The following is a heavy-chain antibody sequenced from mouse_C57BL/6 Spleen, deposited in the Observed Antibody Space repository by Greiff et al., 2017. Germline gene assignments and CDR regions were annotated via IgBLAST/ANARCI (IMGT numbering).Heavy chain of an antibody. CDR3: ARALYDYGAMDY. CDR1: GYTFTDYY. J-gene: IGHJ4*01. Sequence: EVKLQQSGPVLVKPGASVKMSCKASGYTFTDYYMNWVKQSHGKSLEWIGVINPYNGGTSYNQKFKGKATLTVDKSSSTAYMELNSLTSEDSAVYYCARALYDYGAMDYWGQGTSVTVSS. D-gene: IGHD2-3*01. V-gene: IGHV1-19*01. CDR2: INPYNGGT.